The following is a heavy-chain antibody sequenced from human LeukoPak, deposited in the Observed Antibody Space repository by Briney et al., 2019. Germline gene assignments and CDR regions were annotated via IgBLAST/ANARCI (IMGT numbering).Heavy chain of an antibody. Sequence: SETLSLTCTVSGGSISGYYWSWIRQPPGKGLEWIGYIYYTGSTNYNPSLKSRVIISVDTSKNQFSLKLSSVTAADTAVYYCARSYGWEQQLVKEIWFDPWGQGTLVTVSS. CDR1: GGSISGYY. V-gene: IGHV4-59*01. CDR3: ARSYGWEQQLVKEIWFDP. CDR2: IYYTGST. J-gene: IGHJ5*02. D-gene: IGHD6-13*01.